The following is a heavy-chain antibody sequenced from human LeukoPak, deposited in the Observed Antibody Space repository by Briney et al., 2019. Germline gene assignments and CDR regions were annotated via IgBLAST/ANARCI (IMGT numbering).Heavy chain of an antibody. Sequence: GGSLRLSCAASGFTFSSFGMHWVRQAPGKGLEYVAAISSNGGRTYHANYVKDRFTISRDNSKNTLFLQMRSLRTDDMAVYYCTRDAPEIRFAFDIWGQGTMVTVS. CDR2: ISSNGGRT. CDR1: GFTFSSFG. CDR3: TRDAPEIRFAFDI. V-gene: IGHV3-64*01. J-gene: IGHJ3*02.